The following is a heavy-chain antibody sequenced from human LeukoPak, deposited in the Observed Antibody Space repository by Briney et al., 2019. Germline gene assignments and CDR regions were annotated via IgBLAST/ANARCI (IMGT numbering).Heavy chain of an antibody. J-gene: IGHJ6*03. D-gene: IGHD6-13*01. CDR2: IYYSGST. Sequence: SETLSLTCAVYGGSFSGYYWSWIRQPPGKGLEWIGSIYYSGSTYYNPSLKSRVTISVDTSKNQFSLKLSSVTAADTAVYYCARLSQLGSSWYGRGYYYMDVWGKGTTVTASS. V-gene: IGHV4-34*01. CDR3: ARLSQLGSSWYGRGYYYMDV. CDR1: GGSFSGYY.